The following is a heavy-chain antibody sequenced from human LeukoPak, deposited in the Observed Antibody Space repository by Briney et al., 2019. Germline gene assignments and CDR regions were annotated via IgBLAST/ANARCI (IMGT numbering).Heavy chain of an antibody. Sequence: SETLSLTCTVSGGSISRYYWSWIRQPPGKGLEWIGYIYYSGSTNHNPSLKSRVTISVDTSKNQFSLKLSSVTAADTAVYYCARDKGPPRSGAQGWYFDLWGRGTLVTVSS. V-gene: IGHV4-59*01. CDR3: ARDKGPPRSGAQGWYFDL. D-gene: IGHD4-17*01. CDR2: IYYSGST. CDR1: GGSISRYY. J-gene: IGHJ2*01.